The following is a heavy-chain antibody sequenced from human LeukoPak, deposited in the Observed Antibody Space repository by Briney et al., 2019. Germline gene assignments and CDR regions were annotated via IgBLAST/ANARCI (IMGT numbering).Heavy chain of an antibody. CDR3: AKDLGDFDY. CDR1: GFTFSSYA. CDR2: ISGSGDNT. J-gene: IGHJ4*02. Sequence: GGSLRLSCAASGFTFSSYAMSWVRQAPGKGLEWVSGISGSGDNTYYADSVKGRFTISRDNSKNTLYVQVNSLGTEDTAAYYCAKDLGDFDYWGQGTLVTVSS. V-gene: IGHV3-23*01.